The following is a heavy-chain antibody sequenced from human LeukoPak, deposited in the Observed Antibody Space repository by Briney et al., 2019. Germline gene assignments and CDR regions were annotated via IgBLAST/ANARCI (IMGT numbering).Heavy chain of an antibody. J-gene: IGHJ6*02. CDR2: INPNSGGT. Sequence: ASVTVSCKASGYTFTGYYMHWVRQTPGQGREWMGRINPNSGGTNYAQKFQGRVTMTRDTSISTAYMELSRLRSDDTAVYYCARGGYDFVYYYYGMDVWGQGTTVTVSS. D-gene: IGHD3-3*01. V-gene: IGHV1-2*06. CDR3: ARGGYDFVYYYYGMDV. CDR1: GYTFTGYY.